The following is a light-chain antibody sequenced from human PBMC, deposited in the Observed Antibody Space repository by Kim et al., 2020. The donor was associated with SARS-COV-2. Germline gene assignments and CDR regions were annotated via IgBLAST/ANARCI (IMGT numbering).Light chain of an antibody. V-gene: IGKV1-5*01. J-gene: IGKJ4*01. Sequence: DIQLTQSPSTLSASVGDRVTITCRASQSLGNCLAWYQQKPGKTPNLLIYDASSLESGVPSRFSGSGSATEFTLTISSLQPDDLATYYCQQYNDDPLTFGGGTKVEIK. CDR3: QQYNDDPLT. CDR2: DAS. CDR1: QSLGNC.